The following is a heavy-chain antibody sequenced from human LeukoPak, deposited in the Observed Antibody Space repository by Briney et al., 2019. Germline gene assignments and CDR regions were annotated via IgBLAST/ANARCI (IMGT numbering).Heavy chain of an antibody. CDR1: GFTFSDYY. Sequence: PGGSLRLSCAASGFTFSDYYMSWIRQAPGKGLEWVSYINSSSSYTNYADSVKGRFTIFRDNAKNSLYLQMNSLRAEDTAVYYCARDNRHYYDSSGYYQDFDYWGQGTLVTVSS. D-gene: IGHD3-22*01. CDR2: INSSSSYT. J-gene: IGHJ4*02. CDR3: ARDNRHYYDSSGYYQDFDY. V-gene: IGHV3-11*06.